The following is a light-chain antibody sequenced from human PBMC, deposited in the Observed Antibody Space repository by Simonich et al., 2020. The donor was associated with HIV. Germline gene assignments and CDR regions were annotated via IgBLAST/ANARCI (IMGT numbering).Light chain of an antibody. Sequence: QLVLTQSPSASVSLGASVKLTCPLSSGHSSYAIAWHQQQPEKGPRYLMKLNSDGSHSKGDGIPDRFSGSSSGAERYLTISSLQSEDEADYYCQTWDTGIQVFGGGTKLTVL. V-gene: IGLV4-69*01. J-gene: IGLJ3*02. CDR3: QTWDTGIQV. CDR1: SGHSSYA. CDR2: LNSDGSH.